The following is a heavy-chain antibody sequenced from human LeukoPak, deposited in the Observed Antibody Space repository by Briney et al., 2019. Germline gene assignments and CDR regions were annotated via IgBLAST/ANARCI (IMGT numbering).Heavy chain of an antibody. Sequence: GASVKVSFKASGYTFTSYGISWVRQAPGQGLEWMGWSSSYNGNTNYAQKLQGRVTMTTDTSTRTAYMELRSMRSDDTAVYYCAREPSSVVAAYYYYYMDVWGKGTTVTVSS. V-gene: IGHV1-18*01. J-gene: IGHJ6*03. CDR2: SSSYNGNT. D-gene: IGHD2-15*01. CDR1: GYTFTSYG. CDR3: AREPSSVVAAYYYYYMDV.